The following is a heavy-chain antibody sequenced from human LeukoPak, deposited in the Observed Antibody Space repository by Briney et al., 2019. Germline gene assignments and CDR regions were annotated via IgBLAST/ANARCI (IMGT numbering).Heavy chain of an antibody. CDR3: ARGSNRVVRFYYGMDV. D-gene: IGHD3-16*02. CDR1: GGSISSSSYY. J-gene: IGHJ6*02. CDR2: IYYSGST. Sequence: PSETLSLTCTVSGGSISSSSYYWGWIRQPPGKGLEWIGSIYYSGSTYYNPSLKSRVTISVDTSKNQFSLKLSSVTAADTAVYYCARGSNRVVRFYYGMDVWGQGTTVTVSS. V-gene: IGHV4-39*07.